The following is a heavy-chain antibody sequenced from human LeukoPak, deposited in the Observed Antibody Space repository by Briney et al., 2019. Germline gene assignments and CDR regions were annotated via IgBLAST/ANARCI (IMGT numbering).Heavy chain of an antibody. CDR2: ISGSGGST. J-gene: IGHJ5*02. CDR3: AKDRVVVATAPTNWFDP. D-gene: IGHD2-21*02. CDR1: GFTFSSYA. Sequence: PGGSLRLSCAASGFTFSSYAMSWVRQAPGKGLEWVSAISGSGGSTYYADSVKGRFTISRDNSKNTLYLQMNSLRAEDTAVYYCAKDRVVVATAPTNWFDPWGQGTLVTVSS. V-gene: IGHV3-23*01.